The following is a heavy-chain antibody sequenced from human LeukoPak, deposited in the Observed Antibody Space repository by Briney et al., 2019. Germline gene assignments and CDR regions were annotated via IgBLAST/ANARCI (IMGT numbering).Heavy chain of an antibody. J-gene: IGHJ4*02. CDR2: MYSSGNT. V-gene: IGHV3-53*01. CDR1: GLAVCSTY. Sequence: LTGGSLRLSCAASGLAVCSTYMSWVRQAPGKGLEWVSLMYSSGNTYYADSVKGRFTISRDNSRNTLYLQMNSLRVEDTAVYYCARDDGAYWGQGTLVIVSS. D-gene: IGHD1-26*01. CDR3: ARDDGAY.